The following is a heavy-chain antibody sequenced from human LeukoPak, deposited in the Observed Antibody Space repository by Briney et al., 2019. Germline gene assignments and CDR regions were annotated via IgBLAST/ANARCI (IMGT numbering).Heavy chain of an antibody. J-gene: IGHJ4*02. CDR1: GFTFSGSA. CDR2: VRSKANSYAT. V-gene: IGHV3-73*01. Sequence: PGGSLRLSCAASGFTFSGSAMHWVRQASGKGLEWVGRVRSKANSYATAYAASVKGRFTISRDDSKNTAYLQMNSLKTEDTAVYYCTRHEASSYDSITGTTGDYWGQGTLVTVSP. D-gene: IGHD1-20*01. CDR3: TRHEASSYDSITGTTGDY.